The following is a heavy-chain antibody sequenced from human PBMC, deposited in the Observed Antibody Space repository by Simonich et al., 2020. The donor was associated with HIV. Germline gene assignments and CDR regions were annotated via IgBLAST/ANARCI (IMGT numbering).Heavy chain of an antibody. D-gene: IGHD3-22*01. V-gene: IGHV2-5*01. J-gene: IGHJ1*01. Sequence: QITLKESGPTLVKPTQTLTLTCTFSGFSVSTSGVGVGWIRQPPGTALEWLALIYWNDDKRYSPSLKSRLTITKDTSKNQVVLTRTNMDPVDTATYYGAHSGVETYYYDSSGYYLDAEYFHHWGQGTLVTVSS. CDR3: AHSGVETYYYDSSGYYLDAEYFHH. CDR1: GFSVSTSGVG. CDR2: IYWNDDK.